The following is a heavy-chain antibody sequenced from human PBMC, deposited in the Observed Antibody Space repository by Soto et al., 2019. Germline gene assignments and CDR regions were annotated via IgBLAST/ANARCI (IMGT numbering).Heavy chain of an antibody. Sequence: EVQLLESGGGLVQPGESLRLSCAASGFTFSSYAMSWVRQAPGKGLEWVSVISGSDASTYYADSVKGRFTISRDNSRHTLYLQMNSLSAEDTAVYYCAKRSSSFTFDYWGQGTLVTVPS. CDR3: AKRSSSFTFDY. CDR1: GFTFSSYA. J-gene: IGHJ4*02. D-gene: IGHD6-6*01. CDR2: ISGSDAST. V-gene: IGHV3-23*01.